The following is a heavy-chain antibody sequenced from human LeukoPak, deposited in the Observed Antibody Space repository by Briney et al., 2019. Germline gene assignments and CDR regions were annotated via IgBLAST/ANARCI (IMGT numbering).Heavy chain of an antibody. CDR1: GYSFADYH. Sequence: GASVKVSCKASGYSFADYHIHWVRQAPGQGLEWMGIINPRGGSTTYAQKFQGRVTMTRDSSANTVSMEVNSLRSDDTAMYYCGRARFTWGSHHFPEHWGQGTLVTVST. CDR2: INPRGGST. D-gene: IGHD3-16*01. J-gene: IGHJ1*01. CDR3: GRARFTWGSHHFPEH. V-gene: IGHV1-46*01.